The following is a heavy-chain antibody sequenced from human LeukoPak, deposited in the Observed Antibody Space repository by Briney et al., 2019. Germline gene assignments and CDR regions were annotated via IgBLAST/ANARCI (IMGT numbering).Heavy chain of an antibody. CDR2: MNPNSGDT. V-gene: IGHV1-8*01. Sequence: ASVKVSCKASGYTFTSYDINWVRQATGQGLEWMGWMNPNSGDTGYAQKFQGRVTMTRNTSISTAYMELDSLRSEDTAVYYCATSNAGLGGNFQHWGQGTLVTVSS. CDR3: ATSNAGLGGNFQH. J-gene: IGHJ1*01. CDR1: GYTFTSYD. D-gene: IGHD3-16*01.